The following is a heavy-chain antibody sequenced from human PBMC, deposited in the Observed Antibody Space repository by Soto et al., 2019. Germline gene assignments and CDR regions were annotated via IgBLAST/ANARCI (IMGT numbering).Heavy chain of an antibody. CDR1: GGSISTSGSY. J-gene: IGHJ5*02. V-gene: IGHV4-39*01. Sequence: QLHLQESGPGRVKPSETLSLTCSVSGGSISTSGSYWGWVRQAPDKGLEWIGRAYYVGTINDKPSLTRRVAISVDTSKSQFSLKLTSVTAADPAVYYCGRLPLVRGVPAWGQGTLVTVSS. CDR3: GRLPLVRGVPA. D-gene: IGHD3-10*01. CDR2: AYYVGTI.